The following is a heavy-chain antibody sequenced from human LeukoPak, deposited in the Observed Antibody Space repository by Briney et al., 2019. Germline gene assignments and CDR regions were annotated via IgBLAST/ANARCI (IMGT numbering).Heavy chain of an antibody. CDR2: INPNSGGT. V-gene: IGHV1-2*02. J-gene: IGHJ5*02. CDR3: ARDGYQLRGYNWFDP. Sequence: ASVKVSCKASGYTFTGYYMHWVRQAPGQGLEWMGWINPNSGGTNYAQKFQGRVTMTRDTSISTAYMELSSLRSDDTAVYYCARDGYQLRGYNWFDPWGQGTLVTVSS. D-gene: IGHD2-2*01. CDR1: GYTFTGYY.